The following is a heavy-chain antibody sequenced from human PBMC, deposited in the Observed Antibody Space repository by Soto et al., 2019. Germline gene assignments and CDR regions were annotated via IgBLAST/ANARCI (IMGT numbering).Heavy chain of an antibody. CDR2: IYYSGST. CDR3: ARSDGYSSNGYYYYYYDMDV. J-gene: IGHJ6*02. Sequence: SETLSLTCTVSGGSISSSSYYWGWIRQPPGKGLEWIGSIYYSGSTYYNPSLKSRVTISVDTSKNQFSLKLSSVTAADTAVYYCARSDGYSSNGYYYYYYDMDVWGQGTTVTVSS. CDR1: GGSISSSSYY. D-gene: IGHD5-18*01. V-gene: IGHV4-39*01.